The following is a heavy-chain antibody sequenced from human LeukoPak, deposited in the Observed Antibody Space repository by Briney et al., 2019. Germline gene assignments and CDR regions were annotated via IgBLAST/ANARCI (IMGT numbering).Heavy chain of an antibody. Sequence: SPSETLSLTCTVSGYSFSSCYYWGWLRQPPGKGLGWFGNIYCSGSTFYKPSLKSRVTISVDTSKNQFSLKVHSVSAADTALYYCARGGYCTNGVCYQYQRGGAFDIWGQGTMVTVSS. CDR1: GYSFSSCYY. J-gene: IGHJ3*02. CDR3: ARGGYCTNGVCYQYQRGGAFDI. D-gene: IGHD2-8*01. V-gene: IGHV4-38-2*02. CDR2: IYCSGST.